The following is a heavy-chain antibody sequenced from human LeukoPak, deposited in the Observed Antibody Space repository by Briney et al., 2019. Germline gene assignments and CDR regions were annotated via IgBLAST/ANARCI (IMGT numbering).Heavy chain of an antibody. V-gene: IGHV4-39*07. J-gene: IGHJ5*02. D-gene: IGHD2-8*01. CDR2: IYNSGST. CDR3: VRDRLGYCSNGVCYGGFDP. Sequence: PSETLSLTCTVSGGSISSSSYYWGWLRQPPGKGLEWIGTIYNSGSTYYNPSLKSRVTISVDTSKNQFSLKLTSVTAADTAVYYCVRDRLGYCSNGVCYGGFDPWGQGTLVTVSS. CDR1: GGSISSSSYY.